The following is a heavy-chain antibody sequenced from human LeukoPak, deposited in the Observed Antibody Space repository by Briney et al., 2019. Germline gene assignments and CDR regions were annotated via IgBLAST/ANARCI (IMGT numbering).Heavy chain of an antibody. J-gene: IGHJ4*02. D-gene: IGHD3-3*01. CDR1: GGSISSGGYY. V-gene: IGHV4-61*08. Sequence: PSETLSLTCTVSGGSISSGGYYWSWIRQHPGKGLEWIGYIYYSGSTNYNPSLKSRVTISVDTSKNQFSLKLSSVTAADTAVYYCARGGTRYDFWSGYYHFDYWGQGTLVTVSS. CDR2: IYYSGST. CDR3: ARGGTRYDFWSGYYHFDY.